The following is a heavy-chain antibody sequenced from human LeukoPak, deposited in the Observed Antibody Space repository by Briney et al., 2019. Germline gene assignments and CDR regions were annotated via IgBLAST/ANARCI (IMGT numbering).Heavy chain of an antibody. Sequence: SETLSLTCTVSGGSISSYYWSWIRQPPGKGLEWIGYIYYSGSTNYNPSLKSRVTISVDTSKNQFSLKLSSVTAADTAVYYCARFVVRGDAFDIWGQGTMVTVSS. CDR2: IYYSGST. D-gene: IGHD3-10*01. CDR1: GGSISSYY. V-gene: IGHV4-59*01. CDR3: ARFVVRGDAFDI. J-gene: IGHJ3*02.